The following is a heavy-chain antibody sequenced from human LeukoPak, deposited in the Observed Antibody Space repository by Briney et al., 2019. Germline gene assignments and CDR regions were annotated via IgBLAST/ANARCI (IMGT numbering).Heavy chain of an antibody. D-gene: IGHD1-26*01. Sequence: RAGGSLRLSCAASGFTFRSYAMSWVRQSPGKGLEWVAAISAGGDSTYYADSVQGRFTISRDNSKDILFLQMDSLRAEDTAVYYCAKSLWVRNSYNWFDFWGQGTLVTVSS. CDR1: GFTFRSYA. CDR3: AKSLWVRNSYNWFDF. V-gene: IGHV3-23*01. CDR2: ISAGGDST. J-gene: IGHJ5*01.